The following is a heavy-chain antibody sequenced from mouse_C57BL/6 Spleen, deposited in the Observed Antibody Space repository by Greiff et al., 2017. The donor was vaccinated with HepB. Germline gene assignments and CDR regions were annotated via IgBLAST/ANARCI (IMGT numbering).Heavy chain of an antibody. Sequence: EVQLVESGPGLVKPSQSLSLTCSVTGYSITSGYYWNWIRQFPGNKLEWMGYISYDGSNNYNPSLKNRISITRDTSKNQFFLKLNSVTTEDTATYYCASSNWDNYAMDYWGQGTSVTVSS. D-gene: IGHD4-1*02. CDR2: ISYDGSN. J-gene: IGHJ4*01. V-gene: IGHV3-6*01. CDR3: ASSNWDNYAMDY. CDR1: GYSITSGYY.